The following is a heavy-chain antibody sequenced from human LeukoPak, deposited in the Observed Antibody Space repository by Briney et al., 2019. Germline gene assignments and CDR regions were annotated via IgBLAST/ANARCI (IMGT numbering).Heavy chain of an antibody. CDR2: IYYSGST. D-gene: IGHD3-16*01. V-gene: IGHV4-39*07. Sequence: PSETLSLTCTVSGGSISSSSYYWGWIRQPPGKGLEWIGSIYYSGSTYYNPSLKSRVTISVDTSKNQFSLKLSSVTAEDTAVYYCARDLKRSRARWENLGLDPWGQGTLVTVSS. J-gene: IGHJ5*02. CDR3: ARDLKRSRARWENLGLDP. CDR1: GGSISSSSYY.